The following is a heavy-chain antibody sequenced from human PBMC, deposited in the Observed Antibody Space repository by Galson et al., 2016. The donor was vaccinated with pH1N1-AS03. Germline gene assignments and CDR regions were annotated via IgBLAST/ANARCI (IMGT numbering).Heavy chain of an antibody. CDR3: AHRFYGPGASFFDF. D-gene: IGHD3-10*01. V-gene: IGHV2-5*01. J-gene: IGHJ4*02. CDR1: GFSLNDGGLG. CDR2: VYWHDDK. Sequence: PALVTPTQTLTLTCTFSGFSLNDGGLGVGWIRQPPGKALEWLGMVYWHDDKRYNPSLQNRLTLTQGVSKSEVVLQMTNVDPEDTATYYCAHRFYGPGASFFDFWGQGIVVVVS.